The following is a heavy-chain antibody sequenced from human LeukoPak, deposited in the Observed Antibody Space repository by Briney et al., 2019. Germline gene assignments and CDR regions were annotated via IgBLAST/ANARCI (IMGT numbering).Heavy chain of an antibody. CDR2: IDPSDSYT. D-gene: IGHD3-22*01. Sequence: GGSLKLSCVASGFTFSDSAIHWVRQSSGKGLEWMGRIDPSDSYTNYSPSFQGHVTISADKSISTAYLQWSSLKASDTAMYYCARLPRSNYDSSGYSDYWGQGTLVTVSS. CDR3: ARLPRSNYDSSGYSDY. J-gene: IGHJ4*02. V-gene: IGHV5-10-1*01. CDR1: GFTFSDSA.